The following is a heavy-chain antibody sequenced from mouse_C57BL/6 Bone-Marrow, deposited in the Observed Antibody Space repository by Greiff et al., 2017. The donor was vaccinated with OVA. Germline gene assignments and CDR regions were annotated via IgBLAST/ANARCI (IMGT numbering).Heavy chain of an antibody. CDR2: IDPNSGGT. D-gene: IGHD1-1*01. CDR1: GYTFTSYW. V-gene: IGHV1-72*01. J-gene: IGHJ3*01. CDR3: ARGEGWPTGTWFAY. Sequence: QVQLKQPGAELVKPGASVKLSCKASGYTFTSYWMHWVKQRPGRGLEWIGRIDPNSGGTKYNEKFKSKATLTVDKPSSKAYMQLSSLTSEDSAVYYCARGEGWPTGTWFAYWGQGTLVTVSA.